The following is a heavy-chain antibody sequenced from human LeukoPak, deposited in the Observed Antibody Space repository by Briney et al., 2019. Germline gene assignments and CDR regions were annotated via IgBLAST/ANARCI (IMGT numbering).Heavy chain of an antibody. CDR1: GYTFTSYT. Sequence: ASVKVSCKASGYTFTSYTMHWVRQAPGQRLEWMGWINAGNGNTKYSQEFQGRVTITRDTSASTAYMELSSLRSEDMAVYYCARDPVGASYYFDYWGQGTLVTVSS. CDR3: ARDPVGASYYFDY. CDR2: INAGNGNT. D-gene: IGHD1-26*01. J-gene: IGHJ4*02. V-gene: IGHV1-3*03.